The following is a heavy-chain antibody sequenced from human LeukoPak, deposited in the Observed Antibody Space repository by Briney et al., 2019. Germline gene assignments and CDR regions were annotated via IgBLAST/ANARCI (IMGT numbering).Heavy chain of an antibody. CDR1: GGFINNYY. CDR3: ASRSAVTVSGFDY. D-gene: IGHD3-10*01. V-gene: IGHV4-59*08. J-gene: IGHJ4*02. CDR2: IHFSGSS. Sequence: SETLSLTCTVSGGFINNYYWNWIRQPPGKGLEWIGYIHFSGSSRYNPSLKSRVTMSLDTSKNELSLNLSSATAADTAVYYCASRSAVTVSGFDYWGQGTLVTVSS.